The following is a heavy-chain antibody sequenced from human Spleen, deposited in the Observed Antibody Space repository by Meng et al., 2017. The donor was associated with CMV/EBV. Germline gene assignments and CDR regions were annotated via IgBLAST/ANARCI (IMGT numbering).Heavy chain of an antibody. CDR1: GYNFTGYY. CDR3: ARWAATNDAFDI. CDR2: INPNSGGT. V-gene: IGHV1-2*02. Sequence: ASVKVSCKASGYNFTGYYMHWVRQAPGQGLEWMGWINPNSGGTNYAQKFQGRVTMTRDTSITTAYMELSRLRSDDTAVYYCARWAATNDAFDIWGQGTMVTVSS. J-gene: IGHJ3*02. D-gene: IGHD2-15*01.